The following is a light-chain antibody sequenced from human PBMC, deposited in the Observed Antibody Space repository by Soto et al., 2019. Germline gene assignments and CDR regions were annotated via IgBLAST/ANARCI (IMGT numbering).Light chain of an antibody. CDR1: SSDVGSFNY. J-gene: IGLJ1*01. CDR3: VSYVTSTTLYV. CDR2: EVT. Sequence: QSALTQPASVSGSPGQSITISCTATSSDVGSFNYVSWYQHHPGKAPKLMIYEVTSRPSGVSNRFSGSKSGNTASLTISGLQAEDEADYYCVSYVTSTTLYVFGSGTKLTVL. V-gene: IGLV2-14*01.